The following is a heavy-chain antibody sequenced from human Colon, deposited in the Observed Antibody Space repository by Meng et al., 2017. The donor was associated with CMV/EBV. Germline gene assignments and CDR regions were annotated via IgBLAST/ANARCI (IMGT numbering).Heavy chain of an antibody. CDR2: IKEDGSEK. V-gene: IGHV3-7*01. J-gene: IGHJ5*02. D-gene: IGHD3-10*01. Sequence: GESLKISCAASGFMFSTYRMSWVRQAPGKGLEWVASIKEDGSEKWYADSVKGRFTIARNNAESSVYLQMNNLRAEDTAVYYCAREERWFGELPVPWGQGTLVTVSS. CDR3: AREERWFGELPVP. CDR1: GFMFSTYR.